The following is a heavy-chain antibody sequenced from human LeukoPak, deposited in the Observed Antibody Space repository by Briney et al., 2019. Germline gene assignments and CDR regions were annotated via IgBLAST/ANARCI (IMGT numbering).Heavy chain of an antibody. CDR2: IYYSGST. D-gene: IGHD4-17*01. V-gene: IGHV4-59*01. Sequence: KPSETLSLTCTVSGGSISSYYWSWIRQPPGKGLEWIGYIYYSGSTNYNPSLKSRVTLSVDTSKNQFSLKLSSVTAADTAVYYCARSRDYGDLYYFDYWGQGTLVTVSS. J-gene: IGHJ4*02. CDR3: ARSRDYGDLYYFDY. CDR1: GGSISSYY.